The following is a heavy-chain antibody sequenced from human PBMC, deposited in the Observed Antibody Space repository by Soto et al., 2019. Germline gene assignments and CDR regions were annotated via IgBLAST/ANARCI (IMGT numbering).Heavy chain of an antibody. D-gene: IGHD2-8*01. CDR2: IRNKANSYTT. Sequence: GSLRLSCAASGFTFSDHYMDWVRQAPGKGLEWVGRIRNKANSYTTEYAASVKGRFTISRDDSKNSLYLQMNSLKTEDTAVYYCARGSVYCTNGVCYWAFDYWGQGTLVTV. CDR1: GFTFSDHY. CDR3: ARGSVYCTNGVCYWAFDY. J-gene: IGHJ4*02. V-gene: IGHV3-72*01.